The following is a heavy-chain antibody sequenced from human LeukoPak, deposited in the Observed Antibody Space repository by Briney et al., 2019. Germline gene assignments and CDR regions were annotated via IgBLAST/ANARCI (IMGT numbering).Heavy chain of an antibody. D-gene: IGHD3-10*01. CDR1: GLTVSSND. Sequence: GGSLRLSCAASGLTVSSNDMNWVRQAPGKGLEWVSLISSGGTTYYADSVKGRFTVSRDRDNSKNTLYLQMNGLRAEDTAVYYCARDRHAGFDYWGQGTLVIVSS. CDR3: ARDRHAGFDY. V-gene: IGHV3-66*01. J-gene: IGHJ4*02. CDR2: ISSGGTT.